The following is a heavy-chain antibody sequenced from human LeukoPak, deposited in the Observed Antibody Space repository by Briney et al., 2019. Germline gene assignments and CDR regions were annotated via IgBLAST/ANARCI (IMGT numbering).Heavy chain of an antibody. D-gene: IGHD6-19*01. V-gene: IGHV4-34*01. CDR3: ARVRPSIAVAGTLKYYFDY. CDR1: GGSFSGYY. Sequence: SETLSLTCAVYGGSFSGYYWSWIRQPPGKGLEWIGEINHSGSTNYNPSLKSRVTISVDTSENQFSLKLSSVTAADTAVYYCARVRPSIAVAGTLKYYFDYWGQGTLVTVSS. J-gene: IGHJ4*02. CDR2: INHSGST.